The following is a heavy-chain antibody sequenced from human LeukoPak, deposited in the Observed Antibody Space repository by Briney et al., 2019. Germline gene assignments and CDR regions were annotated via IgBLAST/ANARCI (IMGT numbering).Heavy chain of an antibody. CDR2: IIPIFGTA. CDR1: GGTFSSYA. D-gene: IGHD6-19*01. J-gene: IGHJ4*02. Sequence: SVKVSCKASGGTFSSYANSWVRQAPGQGLEWMGGIIPIFGTANYAQKFQGRVMITADKSTSTAYMELSSLRSEDTAVYYCARGPGIAVADNFDYWGQGTLVTVSS. V-gene: IGHV1-69*06. CDR3: ARGPGIAVADNFDY.